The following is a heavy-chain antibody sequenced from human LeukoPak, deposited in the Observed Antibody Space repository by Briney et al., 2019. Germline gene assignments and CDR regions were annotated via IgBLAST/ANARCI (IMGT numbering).Heavy chain of an antibody. CDR1: GYSFDTYG. Sequence: ASVKVSCKASGYSFDTYGMSWLRQAPGQGPEWMGWISTYNGNTKDVQKFQGRVTITADKSTSTAYMELSSLRSEDTAVYYCARVALGIVATNPPGFDYWGQGTLVTVSS. CDR3: ARVALGIVATNPPGFDY. CDR2: ISTYNGNT. D-gene: IGHD5-12*01. J-gene: IGHJ4*02. V-gene: IGHV1-18*01.